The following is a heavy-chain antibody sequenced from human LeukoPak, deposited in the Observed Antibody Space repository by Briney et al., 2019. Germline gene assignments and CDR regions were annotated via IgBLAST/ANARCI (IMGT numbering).Heavy chain of an antibody. D-gene: IGHD1-26*01. J-gene: IGHJ4*02. CDR3: ARLGAVGATTDY. CDR2: IYYSGST. Sequence: SETLSLTCTVSGGSISSYYWSWIRQPPAKGLEWIGYIYYSGSTNYNPSLKSRVTISVDTSKNQFSLKLISVTAADTAVYYCARLGAVGATTDYWGQGTLVTVSS. V-gene: IGHV4-59*08. CDR1: GGSISSYY.